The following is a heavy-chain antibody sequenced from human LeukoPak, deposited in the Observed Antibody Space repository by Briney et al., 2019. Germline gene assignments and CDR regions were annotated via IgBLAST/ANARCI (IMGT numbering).Heavy chain of an antibody. V-gene: IGHV4-59*01. CDR1: GGSISSFY. CDR2: MSNSGST. Sequence: KPSETLSLTCSVSGGSISSFYWNWIRQPPGKGLEWIGYMSNSGSTNHNPSLKSRLTVSVDTSKNHLSLRLSSVTAADTAVYYCARGNYDDSYAYGGDFDSWGQGTLVTVSS. J-gene: IGHJ4*02. D-gene: IGHD3-16*01. CDR3: ARGNYDDSYAYGGDFDS.